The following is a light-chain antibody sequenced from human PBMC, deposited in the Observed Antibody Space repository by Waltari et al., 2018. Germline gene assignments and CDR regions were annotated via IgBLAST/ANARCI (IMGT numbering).Light chain of an antibody. V-gene: IGKV3-11*01. CDR1: QSVSSY. CDR2: DAS. Sequence: EIVLTQSPATLSLSPGERATLPCRASQSVSSYLAWYQQKPGQAPRLLIYDASNRATGIPARFSGSGSGTDFTLTISSLEPEDFVVYYCQQRSNWPFTFGQGTRLEIK. CDR3: QQRSNWPFT. J-gene: IGKJ5*01.